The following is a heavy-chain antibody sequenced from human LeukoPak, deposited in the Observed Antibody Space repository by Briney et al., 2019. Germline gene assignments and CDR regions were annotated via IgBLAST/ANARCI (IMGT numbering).Heavy chain of an antibody. CDR2: MTDSGANT. D-gene: IGHD3-22*01. CDR1: GFNFIDYT. J-gene: IGHJ4*02. V-gene: IGHV3-23*01. CDR3: AKAPPIITLIGFGYYFDS. Sequence: GSLRLSFAASGFNFIDYTMNWVRQAPGKGLEWVSTMTDSGANTYYADSVKGRFTISRDNSGTTLFLQMNSLRVEDAALYYCAKAPPIITLIGFGYYFDSWGLGTLVTVSS.